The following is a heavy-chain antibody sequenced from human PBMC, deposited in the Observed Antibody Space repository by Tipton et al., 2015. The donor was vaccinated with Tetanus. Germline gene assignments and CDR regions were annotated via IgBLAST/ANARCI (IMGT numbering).Heavy chain of an antibody. CDR3: ARGWSECSSWSCSPFDS. D-gene: IGHD2-2*01. CDR2: IYFTGTT. CDR1: GDSISSGDFY. V-gene: IGHV4-31*03. J-gene: IGHJ4*02. Sequence: TLSLTCTVSGDSISSGDFYWSWIRQHPGKGLEWIGYIYFTGTTYYNPSLESRLTISIDTSKNQFSLELTSVTAADTAVYYCARGWSECSSWSCSPFDSWGQGTLVTVSS.